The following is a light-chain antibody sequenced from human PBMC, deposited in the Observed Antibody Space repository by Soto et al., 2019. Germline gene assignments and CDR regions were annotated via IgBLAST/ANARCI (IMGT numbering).Light chain of an antibody. V-gene: IGKV3-15*01. J-gene: IGKJ1*01. CDR2: GAS. Sequence: EIVMTQSPATLSVSPGERATLSCRASQRVSSNLAWYQQKPGQAPRLLIYGASTRATGIPARFSGSGSETEFTLTISSLQAEDAAVYYCQQYYTTPPTFGLGTKVEVK. CDR1: QRVSSN. CDR3: QQYYTTPPT.